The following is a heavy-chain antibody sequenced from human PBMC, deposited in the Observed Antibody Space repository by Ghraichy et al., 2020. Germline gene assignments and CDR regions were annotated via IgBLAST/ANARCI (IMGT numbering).Heavy chain of an antibody. Sequence: GGSLRLSCAASGFTFSSYAMHWVRQAPGKGLEYVSAISSNGGSTYYANSVKGRFTISRDNSKNTLYLQMGSLRAEDMAVYYCARGGSDFWSGYTPRYYYYGMDVWGQGTTVTVSS. CDR3: ARGGSDFWSGYTPRYYYYGMDV. D-gene: IGHD3-3*01. J-gene: IGHJ6*02. CDR2: ISSNGGST. CDR1: GFTFSSYA. V-gene: IGHV3-64*01.